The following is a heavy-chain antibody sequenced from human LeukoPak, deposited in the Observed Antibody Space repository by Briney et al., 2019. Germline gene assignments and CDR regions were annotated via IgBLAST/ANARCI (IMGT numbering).Heavy chain of an antibody. J-gene: IGHJ4*02. CDR3: ARGSIVVVPAAIMPYFDY. CDR2: IYYSGST. D-gene: IGHD2-2*01. CDR1: GGPISSYY. V-gene: IGHV4-59*01. Sequence: PSETLSLTCTVSGGPISSYYWSWIRQPPGKGLEWIGYIYYSGSTNYNPSLKSRVTISVDTSKNQFSLKLSSVTAADTAVYYCARGSIVVVPAAIMPYFDYWGQGTLVTVSS.